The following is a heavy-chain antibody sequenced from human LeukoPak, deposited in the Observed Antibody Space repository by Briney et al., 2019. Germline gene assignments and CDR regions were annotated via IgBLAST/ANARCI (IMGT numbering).Heavy chain of an antibody. CDR2: ISSSSSTI. CDR1: GFTFSSYS. V-gene: IGHV3-48*01. J-gene: IGHJ4*02. CDR3: ARGGLYGDYELEY. Sequence: GGSLRLSCAASGFTFSSYSMNWVRLAPGKGLEWVSYISSSSSTIYYADSVKGRFTISRDNAKNSLYLQMNSLRAEDTAVYYCARGGLYGDYELEYWGQGTLVTVSS. D-gene: IGHD4-17*01.